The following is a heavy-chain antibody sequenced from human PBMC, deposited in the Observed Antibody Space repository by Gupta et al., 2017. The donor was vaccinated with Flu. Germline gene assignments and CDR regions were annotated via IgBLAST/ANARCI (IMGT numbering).Heavy chain of an antibody. CDR3: AKAEYSGSYST. CDR2: ISYDGSYK. CDR1: GFAFSTYG. V-gene: IGHV3-30*18. Sequence: GESGGGVVQPGRSLRLSCAASGFAFSTYGMHWVRQAPGKGLEWVTLISYDGSYKFYADSLKGRFTISRDNSKNTLYLQMNSLRPDDTAVYYCAKAEYSGSYSTWGQGTLVTVSS. D-gene: IGHD1-26*01. J-gene: IGHJ5*02.